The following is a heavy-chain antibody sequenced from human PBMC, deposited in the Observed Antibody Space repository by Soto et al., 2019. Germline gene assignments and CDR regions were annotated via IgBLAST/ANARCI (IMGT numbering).Heavy chain of an antibody. J-gene: IGHJ6*02. CDR1: CCSQSRKSYY. Sequence: SETLSPPCTFSCCSQSRKSYYAGWVRRPPGRGLGWIGSIYYSGSTSYNPPPKGRVTISADTSKNRFSLRRSSVTAADRAVFYGAAGAVRYYYGMEVWGQGTTVTVSS. V-gene: IGHV4-39*01. D-gene: IGHD1-1*01. CDR2: IYYSGST. CDR3: AAGAVRYYYGMEV.